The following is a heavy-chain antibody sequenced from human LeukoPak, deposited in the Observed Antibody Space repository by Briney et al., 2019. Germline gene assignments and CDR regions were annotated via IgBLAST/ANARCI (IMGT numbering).Heavy chain of an antibody. CDR3: TRLGYCTNGVCYFDY. V-gene: IGHV3-73*01. D-gene: IGHD2-8*01. CDR1: GFTFSASA. Sequence: QPGGSLKLSCAASGFTFSASAMHWVRQASGKGLEWVGRIRNKANGYETAYAASVKGRFIISRDDSKNTAYLQMNSLKTEDTAVHYCTRLGYCTNGVCYFDYWGQGILVTVSS. CDR2: IRNKANGYET. J-gene: IGHJ4*02.